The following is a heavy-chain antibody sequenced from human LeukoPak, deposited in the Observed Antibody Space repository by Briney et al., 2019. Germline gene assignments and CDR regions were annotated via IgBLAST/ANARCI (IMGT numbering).Heavy chain of an antibody. D-gene: IGHD4-23*01. CDR1: GYGFMYYW. Sequence: GESLKISCKGSGYGFMYYWIAWVRQMPGKGLEWMGIIYPGDSDTRYSPSFQGQVTISADKSLSTAYLQWNSLKASDTGMYYCMRQDGNSAYYFDSWGQGSLVTVSS. V-gene: IGHV5-51*01. CDR2: IYPGDSDT. J-gene: IGHJ4*02. CDR3: MRQDGNSAYYFDS.